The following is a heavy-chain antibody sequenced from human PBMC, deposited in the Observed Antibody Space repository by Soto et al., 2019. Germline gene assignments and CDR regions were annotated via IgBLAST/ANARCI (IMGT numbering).Heavy chain of an antibody. CDR3: ASSATIAAAVEDV. Sequence: SETLSLTCAVYGGSFSGYYWSWIRQPPGKGLEWIGEINHSGSTNYNPSLKSRVTISVDTSKNQFPLKLSSVTAADKAVYYCASSATIAAAVEDVWGQGATVPVSS. D-gene: IGHD6-13*01. J-gene: IGHJ6*02. CDR2: INHSGST. V-gene: IGHV4-34*01. CDR1: GGSFSGYY.